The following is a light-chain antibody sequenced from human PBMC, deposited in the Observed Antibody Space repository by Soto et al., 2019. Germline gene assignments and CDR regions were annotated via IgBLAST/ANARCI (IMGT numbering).Light chain of an antibody. CDR1: QSVSNNY. J-gene: IGKJ1*01. CDR3: RQYASSGT. V-gene: IGKV3-20*01. CDR2: GAS. Sequence: VLCQSPGTPSFSAGEWIAVFAVASQSVSNNYLAWYQQKPGQAPRLLIYGASNRATGIPDRFIGSGSGTNRTRSVSTPEPEDLSVDYCRQYASSGTFGQGTKVDIK.